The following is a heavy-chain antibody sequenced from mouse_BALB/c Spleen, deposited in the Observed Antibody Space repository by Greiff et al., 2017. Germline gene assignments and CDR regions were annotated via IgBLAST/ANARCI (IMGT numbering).Heavy chain of an antibody. J-gene: IGHJ4*01. CDR1: GYAFSSYW. V-gene: IGHV1-80*01. Sequence: QVQLKQSGAELVRPGSSVKISCKASGYAFSSYWMNWVKQRPGQGLEWIGQIYPGDGDTNYNGKFKGKATLTADKSSSTAYMQLSSLTSEDSAVYFCARGYDYYYAMDYWGQGTSVTVSS. D-gene: IGHD2-4*01. CDR2: IYPGDGDT. CDR3: ARGYDYYYAMDY.